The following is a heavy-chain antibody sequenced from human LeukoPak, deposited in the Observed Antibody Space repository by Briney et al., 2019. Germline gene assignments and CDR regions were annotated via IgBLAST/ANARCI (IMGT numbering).Heavy chain of an antibody. J-gene: IGHJ1*01. CDR3: ARGVAAAGETFQH. CDR1: GDSVSSNSAA. Sequence: SQTLSLTCAISGDSVSSNSAAWNWIRQPPSRGLEWLGRTYYRSKRYNDYAVSVKSRITINPDTSKNQFSLQLNSVTPEDTAVYYCARGVAAAGETFQHWGQGTLVTVSS. CDR2: TYYRSKRYN. V-gene: IGHV6-1*01. D-gene: IGHD6-13*01.